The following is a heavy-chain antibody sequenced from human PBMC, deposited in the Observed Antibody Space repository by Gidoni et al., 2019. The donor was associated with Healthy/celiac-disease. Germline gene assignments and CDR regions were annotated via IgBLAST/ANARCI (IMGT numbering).Heavy chain of an antibody. D-gene: IGHD5-12*01. J-gene: IGHJ3*02. CDR1: GGSFSGYY. V-gene: IGHV4-34*01. CDR3: ARGMRRPLRRDSYNYAPMGAFDI. CDR2: INHSGST. Sequence: QVQLQLWGAGLLKPSETLSLTCAVYGGSFSGYYWSWIRQPPGKGLEWIGEINHSGSTNYNPSIKSRVTISVETSKKQFSLKLSSVTAADTAVYYCARGMRRPLRRDSYNYAPMGAFDIWGQGTMVTVSS.